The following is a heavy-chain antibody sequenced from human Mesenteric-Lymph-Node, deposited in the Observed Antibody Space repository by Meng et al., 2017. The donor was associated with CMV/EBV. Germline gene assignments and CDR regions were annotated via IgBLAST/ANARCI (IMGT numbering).Heavy chain of an antibody. CDR1: AFPFSSYA. CDR3: AKAEGYGDYVLGY. J-gene: IGHJ4*02. Sequence: AASAFPFSSYAMSWVRQAPGKGLEWVSAISGSGGSTYYADSVKGRFTISRDNSKNTLYLQMNSLRAEDTAVYYCAKAEGYGDYVLGYGGQGTLVTVSS. V-gene: IGHV3-23*01. CDR2: ISGSGGST. D-gene: IGHD4-17*01.